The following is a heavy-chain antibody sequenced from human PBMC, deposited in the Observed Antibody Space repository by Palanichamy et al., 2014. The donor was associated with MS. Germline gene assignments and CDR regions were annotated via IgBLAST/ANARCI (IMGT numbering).Heavy chain of an antibody. J-gene: IGHJ4*02. Sequence: QVQLQESGPGLVKPSGTLSLTCAVSGGSISIINWWSWVRQSPGKGLEWIGEIYHRGSTNYNPSLKSRVTISVDKSKNQFSLKLSSVTAADTAVYYCARKGYYESSGYSFDYWGQGTLVTVSS. V-gene: IGHV4-4*02. CDR1: GGSISIINW. CDR3: ARKGYYESSGYSFDY. D-gene: IGHD3-22*01. CDR2: IYHRGST.